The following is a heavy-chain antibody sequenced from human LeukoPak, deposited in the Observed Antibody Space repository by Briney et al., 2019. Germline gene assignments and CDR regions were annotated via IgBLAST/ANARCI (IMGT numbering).Heavy chain of an antibody. CDR2: IYYSGST. CDR1: SGSISSGGYY. Sequence: SQTLSLTCTVSSGSISSGGYYWSWIRQHPGKGLEWIGYIYYSGSTYYNPSLKSRVTISVDTSKNQFSLKLSSVTAADTAVYYCARGLVVVPAAMPPANWGQGTLVTVSS. D-gene: IGHD2-2*01. CDR3: ARGLVVVPAAMPPAN. J-gene: IGHJ4*02. V-gene: IGHV4-31*03.